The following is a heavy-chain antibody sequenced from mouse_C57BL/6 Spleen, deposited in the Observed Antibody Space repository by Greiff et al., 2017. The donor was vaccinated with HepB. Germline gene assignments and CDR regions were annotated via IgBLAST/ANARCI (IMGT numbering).Heavy chain of an antibody. J-gene: IGHJ3*01. Sequence: EVKLQESGGGLVKPGGSLKLSCAASGFTFSSYTMSWVRQTPEKRLEWVATISGGGGNTYYPDSVKGRFTISRDNAKNTLYLQMSSLRSEDTAVYYCARHEAYYSNPWFAYWGQGTLVTVSA. CDR3: ARHEAYYSNPWFAY. V-gene: IGHV5-9*04. CDR2: ISGGGGNT. D-gene: IGHD2-5*01. CDR1: GFTFSSYT.